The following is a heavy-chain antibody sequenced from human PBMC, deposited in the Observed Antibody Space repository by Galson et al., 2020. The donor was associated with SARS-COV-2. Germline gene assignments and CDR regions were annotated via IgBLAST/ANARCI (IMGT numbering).Heavy chain of an antibody. J-gene: IGHJ6*02. Sequence: TAGSLRLTCAASGFTFSSYDMHWVRQPPGKGLEWVADISYDGSNKYYAASVKGRFTISRDNSKNTLYLQMNILRAEDTAVYYCAKDANSRRDFRGWIYCYYGMDVCGQGTTVTVSS. D-gene: IGHD6-19*01. V-gene: IGHV3-30*18. CDR1: GFTFSSYD. CDR3: AKDANSRRDFRGWIYCYYGMDV. CDR2: ISYDGSNK.